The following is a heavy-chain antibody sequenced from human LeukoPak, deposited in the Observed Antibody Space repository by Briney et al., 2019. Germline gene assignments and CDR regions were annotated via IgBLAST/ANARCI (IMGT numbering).Heavy chain of an antibody. D-gene: IGHD2-21*01. Sequence: SQTLSLTCTVSGGSISSGSYYWSWIRQPAGKGLEWIGRIYTSGSTNYNPSLKSRVTMSVDTSKNQFSLELCSVTAADTAVYYCAIVVRGGFDPWGQGTLVTVSS. V-gene: IGHV4-61*02. CDR3: AIVVRGGFDP. J-gene: IGHJ5*02. CDR2: IYTSGST. CDR1: GGSISSGSYY.